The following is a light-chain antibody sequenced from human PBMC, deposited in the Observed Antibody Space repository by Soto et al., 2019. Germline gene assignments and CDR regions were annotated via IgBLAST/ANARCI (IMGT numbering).Light chain of an antibody. CDR1: SSDVGGYNY. CDR3: NSYTSSSTYV. J-gene: IGLJ1*01. V-gene: IGLV2-14*01. CDR2: DVS. Sequence: QSALTQPASVSGSPGQSITISCTGTSSDVGGYNYVSWYQQHPGKAPKLVIYDVSNRPSGVPNRVSGSKSGNTASLTISGLQAEDEADYYCNSYTSSSTYVFGTGTKVTVL.